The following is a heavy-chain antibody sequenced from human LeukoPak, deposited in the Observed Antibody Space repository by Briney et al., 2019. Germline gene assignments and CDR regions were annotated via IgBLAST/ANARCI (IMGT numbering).Heavy chain of an antibody. CDR1: GGSISSYY. CDR2: IYYSGST. Sequence: SETLSLTCTVSGGSISSYYWSWIRQPPGKGLEWIGYIYYSGSTNYNPSLKGRVTISVDTSKNQFSLKLSSVTAADTAVYYCARHSRSDWFDPWGQGTLVTVSS. V-gene: IGHV4-59*08. J-gene: IGHJ5*02. CDR3: ARHSRSDWFDP.